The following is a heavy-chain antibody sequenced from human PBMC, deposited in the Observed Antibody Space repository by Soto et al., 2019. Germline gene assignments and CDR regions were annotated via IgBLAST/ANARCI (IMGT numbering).Heavy chain of an antibody. CDR1: GFTFSSYG. CDR3: ARDYQPDYYYYYGMDV. V-gene: IGHV3-33*01. D-gene: IGHD3-16*02. Sequence: GGSLRLSCAASGFTFSSYGMHWVRQAPGKGLEWVAVIWYDGSNKYYADSVKGRFTISRDNSKNTLYLQMNSLRAEDTAVYYCARDYQPDYYYYYGMDVWGQGATVTVSS. J-gene: IGHJ6*02. CDR2: IWYDGSNK.